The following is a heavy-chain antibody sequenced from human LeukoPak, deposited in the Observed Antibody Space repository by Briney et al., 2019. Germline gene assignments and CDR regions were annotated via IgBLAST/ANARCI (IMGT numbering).Heavy chain of an antibody. CDR3: GRLGRSAYYYGMDV. CDR1: GGSVSSTTYY. V-gene: IGHV4-39*01. J-gene: IGHJ6*02. CDR2: LYYSVST. D-gene: IGHD3-10*01. Sequence: SETLSLTCTVSGGSVSSTTYYWGWIRQPPGKGLERIGSLYYSVSTHYNPSLKSRVTISADTSKNQFSLKLNSVTAADTAVYYCGRLGRSAYYYGMDVWGQGTTVTVSS.